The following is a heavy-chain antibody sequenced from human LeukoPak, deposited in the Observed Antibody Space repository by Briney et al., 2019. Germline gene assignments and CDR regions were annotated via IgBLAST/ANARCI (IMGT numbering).Heavy chain of an antibody. D-gene: IGHD3-22*01. V-gene: IGHV3-21*01. J-gene: IGHJ4*02. Sequence: PGGSLRLSCAASGFTFSSYSMNWVRQAPGKGLEWVSSISSSSSYIYYADSVKGRFTISRDNAKNSLYLQMNSLRAEDTAVYYCARDGDSSGYYGRGYDYWGQGTLVTVSS. CDR3: ARDGDSSGYYGRGYDY. CDR2: ISSSSSYI. CDR1: GFTFSSYS.